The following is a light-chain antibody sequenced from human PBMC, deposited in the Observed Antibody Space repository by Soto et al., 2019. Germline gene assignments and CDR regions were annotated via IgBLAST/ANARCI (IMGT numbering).Light chain of an antibody. CDR3: VLYMGSGIWV. V-gene: IGLV8-61*01. Sequence: QAVVTQEPSVSVSPGGTVTLTCGLSSGSVSTSYYPSWYQQTPGQAPRTLIYSTNTRSSGVPDRFSGYILGNKAALTITGAQADDESDYYCVLYMGSGIWVFGGGTKLTVL. CDR1: SGSVSTSYY. CDR2: STN. J-gene: IGLJ3*02.